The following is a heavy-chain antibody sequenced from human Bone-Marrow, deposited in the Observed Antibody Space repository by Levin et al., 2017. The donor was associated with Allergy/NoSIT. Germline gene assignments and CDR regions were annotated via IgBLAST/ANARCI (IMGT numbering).Heavy chain of an antibody. V-gene: IGHV3-13*01. J-gene: IGHJ3*02. CDR1: GFTFRTHD. Sequence: SCAASGFTFRTHDMHWVRQGTGKGLEWLSTIGTAGDTYYPDSVRGRFTISRENAKNSLYLQMNGLSAGDTAVYYCARYNYEYNALDIWGQGTMVTVSS. CDR3: ARYNYEYNALDI. D-gene: IGHD5-18*01. CDR2: IGTAGDT.